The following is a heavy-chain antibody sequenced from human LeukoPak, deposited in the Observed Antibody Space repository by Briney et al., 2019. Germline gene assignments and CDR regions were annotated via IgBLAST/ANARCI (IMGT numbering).Heavy chain of an antibody. D-gene: IGHD3-22*01. CDR1: RFTVSSNY. V-gene: IGHV3-66*02. J-gene: IGHJ3*02. CDR3: ARASNDSSGYRSRGAFDI. CDR2: IYSGGTT. Sequence: PGGSLRLSCAASRFTVSSNYMSWVRQAPGKGLEWVSVIYSGGTTYYADSVKGRFTFSRDNSKNALYLQMNSLRAEDTAVYYCARASNDSSGYRSRGAFDIWGQGTMVTVSS.